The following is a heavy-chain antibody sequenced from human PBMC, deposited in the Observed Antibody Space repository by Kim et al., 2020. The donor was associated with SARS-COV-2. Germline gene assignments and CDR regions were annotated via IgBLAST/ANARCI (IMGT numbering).Heavy chain of an antibody. D-gene: IGHD3-10*01. Sequence: SETLSLTCSVSGDSIITYFWSWIRQSPGKGLEWIGYISYNGDTLYNPSLKSRVTMSADASKHQFSLHLDSMTAADTAVYFCATEGNCGSTYYFDFWGQG. CDR3: ATEGNCGSTYYFDF. CDR2: ISYNGDT. J-gene: IGHJ4*02. V-gene: IGHV4-59*12. CDR1: GDSIITYF.